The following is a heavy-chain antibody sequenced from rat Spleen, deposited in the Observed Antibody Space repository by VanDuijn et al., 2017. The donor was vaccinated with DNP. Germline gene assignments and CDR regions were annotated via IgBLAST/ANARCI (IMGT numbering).Heavy chain of an antibody. Sequence: QVQLKESGPGLVQPSQTLSLTCTVSGLSLTSYHVSWVRQPPGKSLEWMGTIWAGGITNYNSALKSRLSISRDTSKSQVFLKMNSLQTEDTAMYFCARSMGAWGQGTLVTVSS. CDR2: IWAGGIT. V-gene: IGHV2-16*01. CDR1: GLSLTSYH. J-gene: IGHJ3*01. CDR3: ARSMGA. D-gene: IGHD1-7*01.